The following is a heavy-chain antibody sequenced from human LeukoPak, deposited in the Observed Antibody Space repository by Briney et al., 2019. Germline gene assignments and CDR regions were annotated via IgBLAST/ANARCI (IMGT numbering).Heavy chain of an antibody. V-gene: IGHV4-4*07. CDR3: ARDLGEGYQLLWNGFYYYGMDV. D-gene: IGHD2-2*01. Sequence: SETLSLTCTVSGGSISSYYWSWIRQPAGKGLEWIGRIYTSGSTNYNPSLKSRVTMSVDTSKNQFSLKLSSVTAADTAVYYCARDLGEGYQLLWNGFYYYGMDVWGQGTTVTVSS. CDR2: IYTSGST. CDR1: GGSISSYY. J-gene: IGHJ6*02.